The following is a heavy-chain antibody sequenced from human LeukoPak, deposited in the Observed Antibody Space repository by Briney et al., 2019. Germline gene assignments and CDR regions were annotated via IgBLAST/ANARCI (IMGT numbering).Heavy chain of an antibody. CDR2: IFYSGST. CDR3: ARDTGVLTGYPYYFDY. V-gene: IGHV4-39*02. D-gene: IGHD3-9*01. CDR1: GGSISSSSYY. Sequence: SETLSLTCTVSGGSISSSSYYWGWIRQPPGKGLEWIGSIFYSGSTYYNPSLKSRVTISVDTSKNLFSLKLSSVTAADTAVYYCARDTGVLTGYPYYFDYWGQGTLVTVSS. J-gene: IGHJ4*02.